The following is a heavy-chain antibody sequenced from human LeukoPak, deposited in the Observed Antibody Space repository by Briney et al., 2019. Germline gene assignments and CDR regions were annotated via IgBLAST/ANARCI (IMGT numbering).Heavy chain of an antibody. CDR3: ARARVPAAVYYYYGMDV. J-gene: IGHJ6*02. CDR2: ISYDGSNK. Sequence: GGSLRLSCAASGFTFSSYGMHWVRQAPGKGLEWVAVISYDGSNKYYADSVKGRFTISRDNSKNTLYLQMNSLRAEDTAVYYCARARVPAAVYYYYGMDVWGQGTTVTVSS. CDR1: GFTFSSYG. D-gene: IGHD2-2*01. V-gene: IGHV3-30*03.